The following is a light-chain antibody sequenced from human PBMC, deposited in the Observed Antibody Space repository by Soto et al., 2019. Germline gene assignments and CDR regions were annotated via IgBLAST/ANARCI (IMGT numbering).Light chain of an antibody. CDR2: LKSDGSH. CDR1: RGHSTYT. Sequence: QLVLTQSPSASASLGASVKLTCTLSRGHSTYTIAWHQQQPDKGPRYLMKLKSDGSHSKGDGIPDSFSGSSSGAERYLTISSLQSEDEADYYCQTWGTGIRVFGGGTQLTVL. CDR3: QTWGTGIRV. V-gene: IGLV4-69*01. J-gene: IGLJ3*02.